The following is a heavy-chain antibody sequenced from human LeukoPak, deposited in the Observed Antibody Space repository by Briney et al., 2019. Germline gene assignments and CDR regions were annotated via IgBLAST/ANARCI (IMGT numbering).Heavy chain of an antibody. V-gene: IGHV3-21*01. Sequence: PGGSLRLSCAASGFTFSSYSMNWVRQAPGKGLEWVSSISSSSSYIYYADSVKGRFTISRDNAKNSLYLQMNSLRAEDTAVYYCARGSPGSCSSTSCYYKVFDYWGQGTLVTVS. CDR3: ARGSPGSCSSTSCYYKVFDY. CDR1: GFTFSSYS. CDR2: ISSSSSYI. J-gene: IGHJ4*02. D-gene: IGHD2-2*01.